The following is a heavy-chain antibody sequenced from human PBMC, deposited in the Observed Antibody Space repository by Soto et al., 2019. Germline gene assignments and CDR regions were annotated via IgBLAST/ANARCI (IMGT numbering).Heavy chain of an antibody. CDR3: ARGFAYSSSWFDY. V-gene: IGHV1-69*06. D-gene: IGHD6-13*01. J-gene: IGHJ4*02. CDR2: IVSMYGTR. Sequence: QVQLVQSGAEVKKPGSSVTVSCKASGGTFGSYAVNWVRQAPGQGLEWMGGIVSMYGTRNYAQKFQGRVTISAEKSTSTAYMELSSLRSEDTAVYYCARGFAYSSSWFDYWGQGTLVTVSS. CDR1: GGTFGSYA.